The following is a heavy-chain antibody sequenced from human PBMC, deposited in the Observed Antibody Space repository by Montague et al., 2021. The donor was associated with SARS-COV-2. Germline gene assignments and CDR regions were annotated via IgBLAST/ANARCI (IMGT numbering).Heavy chain of an antibody. J-gene: IGHJ6*02. CDR1: GDSVSTNSGT. CDR3: SRGSYRYSHNYYYAMDV. CDR2: TYYRSEWYS. Sequence: CAISGDSVSTNSGTWNWVRLSPSKGLEWLGRTYYRSEWYSDYSVSVKSRISINPDTSKNQFSLRLSSVTAADTAVYYCSRGSYRYSHNYYYAMDVWGQGTTVIVSS. D-gene: IGHD4-11*01. V-gene: IGHV6-1*01.